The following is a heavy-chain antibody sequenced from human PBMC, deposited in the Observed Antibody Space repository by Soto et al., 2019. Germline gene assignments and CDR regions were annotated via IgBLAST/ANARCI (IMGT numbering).Heavy chain of an antibody. V-gene: IGHV2-5*02. J-gene: IGHJ4*02. D-gene: IGHD4-17*01. Sequence: QITLKESGPTLVKPTQTLTLTCTFSGFSLSTSGVGVGWIRQPPGKALEWLALIYWDDDKRYSQSLKSRLTITKDTSKNQVVLTMTNMDPVDTATYYCAHRTLTTVIWGFWGQGTLVTVSS. CDR2: IYWDDDK. CDR3: AHRTLTTVIWGF. CDR1: GFSLSTSGVG.